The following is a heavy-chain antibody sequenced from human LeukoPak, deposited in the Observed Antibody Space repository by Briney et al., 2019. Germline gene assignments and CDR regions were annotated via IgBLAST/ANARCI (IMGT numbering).Heavy chain of an antibody. CDR2: ITSSSSYM. Sequence: PGGSLRLSCAASGFTFSSYSMNWVRQAPGKGLEWVSSITSSSSYMFYADLVKGRFTISRDNAKNSLYLQMNSLRAEDTAVYYCARDGVLVGTTDYSYYVMDVWGQGTTVTVSS. J-gene: IGHJ6*02. CDR1: GFTFSSYS. D-gene: IGHD1-26*01. CDR3: ARDGVLVGTTDYSYYVMDV. V-gene: IGHV3-21*01.